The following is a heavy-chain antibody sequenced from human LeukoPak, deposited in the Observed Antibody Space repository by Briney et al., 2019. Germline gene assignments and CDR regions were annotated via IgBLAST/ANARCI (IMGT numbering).Heavy chain of an antibody. CDR1: EFTFSGYT. D-gene: IGHD6-19*01. Sequence: GGSLRLSCAASEFTFSGYTMNWVRQAPGKGLEWVSSISSSSSYIYYADSVKGRFTISRENAKNSLYLQMNSLRAEDTAVYYCARAVAVDYWGQGTLVTVSS. CDR2: ISSSSSYI. CDR3: ARAVAVDY. V-gene: IGHV3-21*01. J-gene: IGHJ4*02.